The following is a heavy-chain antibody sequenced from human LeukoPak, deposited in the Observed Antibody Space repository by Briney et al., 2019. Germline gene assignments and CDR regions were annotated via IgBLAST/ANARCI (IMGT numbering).Heavy chain of an antibody. V-gene: IGHV1-18*01. CDR1: GYTFTNNE. Sequence: ASVKVSRKASGYTFTNNEISWVRQAPGQGLEWMGWISVYNGNTKYAQNLQGRVTMTTDTSTSTAYMELRSLRSDDTAVYYCARLADTAMVASDYWGQGTLVTVSS. J-gene: IGHJ4*02. CDR2: ISVYNGNT. D-gene: IGHD5-18*01. CDR3: ARLADTAMVASDY.